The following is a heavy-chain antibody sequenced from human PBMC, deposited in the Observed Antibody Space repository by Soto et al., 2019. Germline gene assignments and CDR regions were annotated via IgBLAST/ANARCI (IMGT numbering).Heavy chain of an antibody. CDR3: ARASLGNDRYYFDY. Sequence: SETLSVTCTVAGGSISSSRYYWGWISQPPGKGLEWIGSIFYSGSTNYNPSLKSRVTISVDTSKNQFSLKLSSVTAADTAVYYCARASLGNDRYYFDYWGQGTLVTVSS. CDR1: GGSISSSRYY. J-gene: IGHJ4*02. V-gene: IGHV4-39*07. CDR2: IFYSGST. D-gene: IGHD3-22*01.